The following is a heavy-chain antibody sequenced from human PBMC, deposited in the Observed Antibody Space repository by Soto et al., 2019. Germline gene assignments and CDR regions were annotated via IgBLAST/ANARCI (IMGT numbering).Heavy chain of an antibody. CDR3: ARAASIAGDESMDV. V-gene: IGHV3-53*01. J-gene: IGHJ6*02. CDR2: IYSGGST. CDR1: GFTVSSNY. D-gene: IGHD6-6*01. Sequence: EVQLVESGGGLIQPGGSLRLSCAASGFTVSSNYMSWVRQAPGKGLEWVSVIYSGGSTYYADSVKGRFTISRDNSKNTLYLQMNSLRAEDTAVYYCARAASIAGDESMDVWGQGTTVTVSS.